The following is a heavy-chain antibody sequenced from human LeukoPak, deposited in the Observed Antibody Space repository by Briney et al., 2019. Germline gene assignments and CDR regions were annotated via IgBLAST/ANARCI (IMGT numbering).Heavy chain of an antibody. CDR2: ISGSGGST. Sequence: PGGSLRLSCAASGFTFSSYAMSWVRQAPGKGLEWVSAISGSGGSTYYADSVKGRFTVSRDNSKNTLYLQMNSLRAEDTAVYYCANRRPVYYYMDVWGKGTTVTVSS. J-gene: IGHJ6*03. CDR3: ANRRPVYYYMDV. V-gene: IGHV3-23*01. CDR1: GFTFSSYA. D-gene: IGHD1-14*01.